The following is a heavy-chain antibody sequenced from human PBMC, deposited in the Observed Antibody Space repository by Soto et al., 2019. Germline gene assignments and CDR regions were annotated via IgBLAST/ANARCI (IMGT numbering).Heavy chain of an antibody. J-gene: IGHJ4*02. CDR3: ARSNMDYYGSGSYYNYFDY. CDR1: GFTFSSYG. V-gene: IGHV3-33*01. D-gene: IGHD3-10*01. CDR2: IWYDGSNK. Sequence: QVQLVESGGGVVQPGRSPRLSCAASGFTFSSYGMHWVRQAPGKGLEWVAVIWYDGSNKYYADSVKGRFTISRDNSKNTLYLQMNSLRAEDTAVYYCARSNMDYYGSGSYYNYFDYWGQGTLVTVSS.